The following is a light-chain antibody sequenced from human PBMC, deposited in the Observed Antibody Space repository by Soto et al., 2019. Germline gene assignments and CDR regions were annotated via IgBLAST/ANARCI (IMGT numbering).Light chain of an antibody. Sequence: DIQMTQSPSSLSASVGDRVTITCQASQDIRKYLNWYQQKPGKAPKLLIYDASNLETGVPSRFSGSGSGPYFTFTISSLQPVDISTYYCQQYDNLHITFCQGTRLEIK. V-gene: IGKV1-33*01. CDR2: DAS. CDR1: QDIRKY. J-gene: IGKJ5*01. CDR3: QQYDNLHIT.